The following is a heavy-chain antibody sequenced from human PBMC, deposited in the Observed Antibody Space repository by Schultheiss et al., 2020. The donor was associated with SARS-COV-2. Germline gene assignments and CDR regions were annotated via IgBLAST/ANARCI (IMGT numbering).Heavy chain of an antibody. CDR2: ISYDGSNK. CDR3: ARGLCRSTSCYDWYFDL. Sequence: GESLKISCAASGFTFSSYAMHWVRQAPGKGLEWVAVISYDGSNKYYADSVKGRFTISRDNSKNTLYLQMNSLRDEDTAVYYCARGLCRSTSCYDWYFDLWGRGTLVTVSS. D-gene: IGHD2-2*01. V-gene: IGHV3-30*04. CDR1: GFTFSSYA. J-gene: IGHJ2*01.